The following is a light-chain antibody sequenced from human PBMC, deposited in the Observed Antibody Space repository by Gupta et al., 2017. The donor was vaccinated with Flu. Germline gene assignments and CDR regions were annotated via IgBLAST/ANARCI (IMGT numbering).Light chain of an antibody. J-gene: IGKJ1*01. CDR3: QQDSTYPRT. CDR1: QTISSW. CDR2: KAS. V-gene: IGKV1-5*03. Sequence: DIQMTQSPSTLSAYVGDRVTITCRASQTISSWLAWYQQKPGKAPNVLIYKASNLESGVPSRFSGSGSGTEFTLTISSLQPDDFATFYCQQDSTYPRTFGQGTKVEI.